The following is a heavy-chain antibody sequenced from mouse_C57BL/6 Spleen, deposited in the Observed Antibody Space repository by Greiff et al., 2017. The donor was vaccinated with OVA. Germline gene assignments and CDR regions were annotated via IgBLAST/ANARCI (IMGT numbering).Heavy chain of an antibody. V-gene: IGHV3-6*01. CDR3: ARDGTALDY. Sequence: EVKLVESGPGLVKPSQSLSLTCSVTGYSITSGYYWNWIRQFPGNKLEWMGYISYDGSNNYNPSLKNRISITRDTSKNQFFLKLNSVTTEDTATYYCARDGTALDYWGQGTTLTVSS. CDR2: ISYDGSN. J-gene: IGHJ2*01. D-gene: IGHD4-1*01. CDR1: GYSITSGYY.